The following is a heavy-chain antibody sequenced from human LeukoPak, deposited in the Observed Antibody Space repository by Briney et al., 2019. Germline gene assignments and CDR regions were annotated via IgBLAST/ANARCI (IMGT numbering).Heavy chain of an antibody. V-gene: IGHV1-2*02. D-gene: IGHD3-22*01. CDR2: INPNSGGT. CDR3: ARAPVWLLGNYFDY. J-gene: IGHJ4*02. Sequence: ASVKVSCKASGYTFTGYYMHWVRQAPGQGLEWMGWINPNSGGTNYAQKFQGRVTMTRDTSISTAYMELSRLRSDDTAVYYCARAPVWLLGNYFDYWGQGTLVTVSS. CDR1: GYTFTGYY.